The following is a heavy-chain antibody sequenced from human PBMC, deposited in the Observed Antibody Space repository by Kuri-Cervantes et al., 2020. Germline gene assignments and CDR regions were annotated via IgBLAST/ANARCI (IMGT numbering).Heavy chain of an antibody. CDR2: INPSGGST. J-gene: IGHJ6*02. CDR1: GYTFTNYY. CDR3: ARGIRVKLMDV. Sequence: ASVKVSCKASGYTFTNYYIHWVRQAPGQGLEWMGIINPSGGSTSYAQKFQGRVTMTRDTSTSTAYMELSSLRSEDTAVYYCARGIRVKLMDVWGQGTTVTVSS. V-gene: IGHV1-46*01. D-gene: IGHD3-10*01.